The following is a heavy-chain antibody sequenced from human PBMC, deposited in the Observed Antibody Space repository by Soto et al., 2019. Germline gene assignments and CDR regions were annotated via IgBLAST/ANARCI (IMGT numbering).Heavy chain of an antibody. V-gene: IGHV1-69*01. D-gene: IGHD1-26*01. CDR1: GGTFSSYA. Sequence: QVQLVQSGAEVKKPGSSVKVSCKASGGTFSSYAISWVRQAPGQGLEWMGGIIPIFGTANYAQKFQGRVTITADESTSKAYMELSSLRSEDTAVYYCARVGTTVGAPAHYYFDYWGQGPLVTVSS. J-gene: IGHJ4*02. CDR2: IIPIFGTA. CDR3: ARVGTTVGAPAHYYFDY.